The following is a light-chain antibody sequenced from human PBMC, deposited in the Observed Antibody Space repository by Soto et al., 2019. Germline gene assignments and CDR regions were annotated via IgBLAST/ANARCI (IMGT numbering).Light chain of an antibody. CDR1: QSVSNF. Sequence: EIVLTQSPATLSLSPGERAILSCRASQSVSNFLAWYQQKPGQAPRLLMNGASSRATGIPHRFSGSGSGTDFTLTISSLEPEDCGVYYCQQSGGSPPYTFGQGTRLEIK. CDR2: GAS. V-gene: IGKV3-20*01. CDR3: QQSGGSPPYT. J-gene: IGKJ2*01.